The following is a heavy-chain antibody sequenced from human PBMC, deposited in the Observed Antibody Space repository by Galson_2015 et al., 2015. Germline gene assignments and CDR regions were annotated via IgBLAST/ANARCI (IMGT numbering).Heavy chain of an antibody. CDR1: GGSFSGYY. V-gene: IGHV4-39*01. CDR3: ARLHSGSYFYDAFDI. J-gene: IGHJ3*02. Sequence: ETLSLTCAVYGGSFSGYYWGWIRQPPGKGLEWIGSIYYSGSTYYNPSLKSRVTIPVDTSKNQFSLKLSSVTAADTAVYYCARLHSGSYFYDAFDIWGHGTMVTVSS. D-gene: IGHD1-26*01. CDR2: IYYSGST.